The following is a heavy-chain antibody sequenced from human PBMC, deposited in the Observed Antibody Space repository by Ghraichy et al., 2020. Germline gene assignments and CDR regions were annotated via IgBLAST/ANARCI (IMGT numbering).Heavy chain of an antibody. J-gene: IGHJ4*02. CDR2: ISSSGTSI. CDR3: VRDKCRGYSISCHPNYFES. Sequence: GGSLRLSCEVSGITFSSYSMNWVRQAPGKGLEWVSSISSSGTSIYYADSVKGRFTISRDNAKDSLYLQMNSLRAEDTAVYYCVRDKCRGYSISCHPNYFESWGQGTLVTVSS. CDR1: GITFSSYS. D-gene: IGHD2-2*01. V-gene: IGHV3-21*01.